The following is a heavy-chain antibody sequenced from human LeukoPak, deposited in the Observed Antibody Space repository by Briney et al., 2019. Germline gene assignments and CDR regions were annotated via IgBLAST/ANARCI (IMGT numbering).Heavy chain of an antibody. V-gene: IGHV3-23*01. D-gene: IGHD6-13*01. CDR2: ITGSGGST. CDR1: GFTFRSHA. Sequence: GGSLRLSCAASGFTFRSHAMSWVRQAPGKGLDYVSTITGSGGSTYYAKSVKGRFTVSRDNSKNTVYLQMNSLRADDTAVYYCARYVGSSWYLLDYWGQGTLVTVSS. J-gene: IGHJ4*02. CDR3: ARYVGSSWYLLDY.